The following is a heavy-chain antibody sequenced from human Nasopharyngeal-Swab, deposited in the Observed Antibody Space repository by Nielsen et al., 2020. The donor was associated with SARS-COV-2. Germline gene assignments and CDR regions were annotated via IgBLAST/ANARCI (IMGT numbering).Heavy chain of an antibody. CDR3: AKDMAAGYFFDF. J-gene: IGHJ4*02. CDR1: GFRFDSYA. V-gene: IGHV3-23*01. D-gene: IGHD6-13*01. CDR2: IRGSGITT. Sequence: GESLKISCAAPGFRFDSYAMSWVRQAPGKGLEWVSAIRGSGITTYYADSVKGRFTISRDNSKNTVYLQMDSLRAEDAAIYYCAKDMAAGYFFDFWGQGTLVTVSS.